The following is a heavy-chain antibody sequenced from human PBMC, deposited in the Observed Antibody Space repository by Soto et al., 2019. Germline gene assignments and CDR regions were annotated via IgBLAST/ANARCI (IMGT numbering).Heavy chain of an antibody. V-gene: IGHV1-69*12. Sequence: QVQLVQSGAEVKKPGSSVKVSCKASGGTFSSYAISWVRQAPGQGLEWMGGIIPIFGTANYAQKCQGRVTITGXAXTXXDYMDLSSLRSEDTAVYYCASPPTTGNSYYYGMDVWGQGTTVTVSS. CDR1: GGTFSSYA. CDR3: ASPPTTGNSYYYGMDV. D-gene: IGHD4-17*01. CDR2: IIPIFGTA. J-gene: IGHJ6*02.